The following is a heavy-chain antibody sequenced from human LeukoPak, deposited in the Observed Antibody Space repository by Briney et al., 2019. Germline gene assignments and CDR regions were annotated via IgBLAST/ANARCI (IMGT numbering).Heavy chain of an antibody. CDR3: ARDPVGITPIDY. D-gene: IGHD1-26*01. CDR2: IRSKANGGTT. CDR1: GFTFRDCS. J-gene: IGHJ4*02. Sequence: GGSLRLSCTASGFTFRDCSMSWVRQAPGKGLEWVGFIRSKANGGTTEYAASVKGRFTISRDDSKSIVYLQMNSLKAEDTAVYYCARDPVGITPIDYWSQGTLVTVSS. V-gene: IGHV3-49*04.